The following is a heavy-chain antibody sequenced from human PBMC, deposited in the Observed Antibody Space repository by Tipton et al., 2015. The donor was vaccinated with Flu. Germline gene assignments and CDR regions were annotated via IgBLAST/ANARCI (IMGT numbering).Heavy chain of an antibody. D-gene: IGHD7-27*01. J-gene: IGHJ4*02. CDR1: GFMVNSNY. CDR2: IYYAGGA. V-gene: IGHV3-66*02. Sequence: GSLRLSCAAPGFMVNSNYMTWVRQAPGKGLECVSVIYYAGGAFYADSVKGRFTISRDNSKNTISLQMNNLKTEDTAVYYCARGTGDLDYWGQRTLVTVS. CDR3: ARGTGDLDY.